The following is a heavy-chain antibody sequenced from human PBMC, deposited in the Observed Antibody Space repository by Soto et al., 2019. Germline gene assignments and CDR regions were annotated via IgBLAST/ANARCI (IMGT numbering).Heavy chain of an antibody. J-gene: IGHJ4*02. CDR3: AKDDFTDRGDDYFDY. V-gene: IGHV3-23*01. CDR2: IGASGDIT. D-gene: IGHD2-21*02. CDR1: GFSFTNFA. Sequence: EVQLLESGGGLVQPGGSLRLSCAASGFSFTNFAMSWVRQAPGKGLEWVAGIGASGDITGYADSVKGRLSISRDKSKNTLYLQLNSLRFEDTAVYYCAKDDFTDRGDDYFDYWGPGTLVTVSS.